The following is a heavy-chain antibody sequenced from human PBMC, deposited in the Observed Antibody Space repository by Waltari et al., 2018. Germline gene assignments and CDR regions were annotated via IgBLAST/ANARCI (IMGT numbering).Heavy chain of an antibody. D-gene: IGHD5-12*01. J-gene: IGHJ4*02. CDR2: IYHSGST. CDR1: GYSINSGYY. CDR3: ARLEMATVDY. V-gene: IGHV4-38-2*01. Sequence: QVQLQESGPGLVKPSETLSLTCAVSGYSINSGYYWGWLRQPPGKGLEWIGSIYHSGSTYYNPSLKSRVTISVDTSKNQFSLNLSSVTAADTAVYYCARLEMATVDYWGQGTLVTVSS.